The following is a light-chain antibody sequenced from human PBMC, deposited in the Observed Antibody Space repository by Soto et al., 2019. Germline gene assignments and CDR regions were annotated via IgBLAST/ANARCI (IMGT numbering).Light chain of an antibody. J-gene: IGLJ2*01. CDR2: EVN. CDR3: TSFASSNTPVV. CDR1: SSDVGGYNY. Sequence: QSALTQPASVSGSLGQSITISCTGTSSDVGGYNYVSWYQQHPGKAPKLMLYEVNSRPSGVSSRFSGSKSGNTASLTISGLQAEDEADYYCTSFASSNTPVVFGGGTKLT. V-gene: IGLV2-14*01.